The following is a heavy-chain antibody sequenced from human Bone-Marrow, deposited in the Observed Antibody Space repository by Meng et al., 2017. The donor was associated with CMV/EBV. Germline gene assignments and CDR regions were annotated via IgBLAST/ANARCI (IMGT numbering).Heavy chain of an antibody. J-gene: IGHJ5*02. CDR1: GFTFGDYA. Sequence: GGSLRLSCTASGFTFGDYAMSWVRQAPGKGLEWVAKIKQDGSEKYYVDSVKGRFTIARHNSKNTLYLQMNSLRAEDTSVYYCAKDSPRFDPWGQGTLVTVSS. V-gene: IGHV3-7*01. CDR3: AKDSPRFDP. CDR2: IKQDGSEK.